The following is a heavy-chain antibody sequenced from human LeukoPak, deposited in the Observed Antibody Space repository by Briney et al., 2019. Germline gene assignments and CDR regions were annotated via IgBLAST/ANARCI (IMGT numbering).Heavy chain of an antibody. D-gene: IGHD1-14*01. Sequence: GGSLRLSCAAAGFTFSSYAMHWVRKSPGKGLESVAVIPYDGDNKNYADSVKGRFTISRDSSMNTLYLQMNSLRTEDTAVYYCARDPGNHAYFDYWGQGTLVTVSS. CDR1: GFTFSSYA. CDR2: IPYDGDNK. J-gene: IGHJ4*02. V-gene: IGHV3-30-3*01. CDR3: ARDPGNHAYFDY.